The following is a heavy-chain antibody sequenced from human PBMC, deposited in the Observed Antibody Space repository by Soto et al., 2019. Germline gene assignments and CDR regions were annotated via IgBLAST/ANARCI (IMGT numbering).Heavy chain of an antibody. D-gene: IGHD3-22*01. CDR3: ARARLDDSSGYYYFDAFDI. CDR1: GYTFTGYY. CDR2: INPNSGGT. Sequence: VASVKVSCKASGYTFTGYYMHWVRQAPGQGLEWMGWINPNSGGTNYAQKFQGWVTMTRDTSISTAYMELSRLRSDDTAVYYCARARLDDSSGYYYFDAFDIWGQGTMVTVSS. J-gene: IGHJ3*02. V-gene: IGHV1-2*04.